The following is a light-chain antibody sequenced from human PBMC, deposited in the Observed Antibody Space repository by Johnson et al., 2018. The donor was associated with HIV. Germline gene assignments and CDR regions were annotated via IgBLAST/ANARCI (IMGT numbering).Light chain of an antibody. J-gene: IGLJ1*01. CDR3: GTWDSSLSAL. V-gene: IGLV1-51*02. Sequence: QSVLTQPPSVSAAPGQKVTISCSGSSSNIGNNYVSWYQQLPGTAPKLLIYENNKRPSGIPDRFSGSKSGTSATLGITGLQTGDEAGYYCGTWDSSLSALFGTGTKVTVL. CDR2: ENN. CDR1: SSNIGNNY.